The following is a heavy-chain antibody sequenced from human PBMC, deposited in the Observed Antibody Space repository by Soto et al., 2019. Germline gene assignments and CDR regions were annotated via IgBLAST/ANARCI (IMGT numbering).Heavy chain of an antibody. V-gene: IGHV3-13*01. D-gene: IGHD2-15*01. CDR3: ARDCSANYYYYGMDV. CDR2: IGTAGDT. J-gene: IGHJ6*02. Sequence: GGSLRLSCAASGFTFSSYDMHWVRQATGKGLKWVSAIGTAGDTYYPGSVKGRFTISRENAKNSLYLQMNSLRAEDTAVYYCARDCSANYYYYGMDVWGQGTTVTVSS. CDR1: GFTFSSYD.